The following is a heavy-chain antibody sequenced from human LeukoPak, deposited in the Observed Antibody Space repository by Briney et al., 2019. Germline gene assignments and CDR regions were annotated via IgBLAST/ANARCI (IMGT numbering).Heavy chain of an antibody. D-gene: IGHD2-2*01. V-gene: IGHV3-7*01. J-gene: IGHJ3*02. CDR3: ARGSFQPGDAFDI. CDR2: IKQDGSEK. CDR1: GFTFSSYA. Sequence: GRSLRLSCAASGFTFSSYAMHWVRQAPGKGLEWVANIKQDGSEKYYVDSVKGRFTISRDNAKNSLYLQMNSLRAEDTAVYYCARGSFQPGDAFDIWGQGTMVTVSS.